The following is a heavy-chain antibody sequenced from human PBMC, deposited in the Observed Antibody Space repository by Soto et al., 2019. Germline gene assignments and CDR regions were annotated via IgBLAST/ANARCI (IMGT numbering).Heavy chain of an antibody. D-gene: IGHD4-17*01. J-gene: IGHJ4*02. CDR2: ISYDGSNK. Sequence: PGGSLRLSCAASGITFSSYAMHWVRQAPGKGLEWVAVISYDGSNKYYADSVKGRFTISRDNSKNTLYLQMNSLRAEDTAVYYCARDLMTTVTNFDYWGQGTLVTVSS. CDR3: ARDLMTTVTNFDY. CDR1: GITFSSYA. V-gene: IGHV3-30-3*01.